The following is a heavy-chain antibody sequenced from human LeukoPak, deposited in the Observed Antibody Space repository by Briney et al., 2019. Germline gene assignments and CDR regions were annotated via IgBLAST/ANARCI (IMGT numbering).Heavy chain of an antibody. J-gene: IGHJ4*02. Sequence: PGGSLRLSCAASGFTFSSYAMSWVRQAPGKGLEWVSAISGSGGSTYYADSVKSRFTISRDNSKNTLYLQMNSLRAEDTAVYYCAKAPRYSSSSGYYYGSGSLDYWGQGTLVTVSS. CDR2: ISGSGGST. D-gene: IGHD3-10*01. CDR3: AKAPRYSSSSGYYYGSGSLDY. V-gene: IGHV3-23*01. CDR1: GFTFSSYA.